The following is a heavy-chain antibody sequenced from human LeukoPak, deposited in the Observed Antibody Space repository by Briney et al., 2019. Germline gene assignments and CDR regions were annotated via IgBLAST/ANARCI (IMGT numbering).Heavy chain of an antibody. CDR3: ARDSGSFDY. CDR1: GGSISSYY. V-gene: IGHV4-59*01. J-gene: IGHJ4*02. Sequence: SETLSLTCSVSGGSISSYYWSWIRQPPGKGLEWIGYIYYSGTTNYNPSLKSRVTISVDTSKNQFSLKLSSVTAADTAVYYCARDSGSFDYWGQGTLVTVSS. CDR2: IYYSGTT. D-gene: IGHD3-10*01.